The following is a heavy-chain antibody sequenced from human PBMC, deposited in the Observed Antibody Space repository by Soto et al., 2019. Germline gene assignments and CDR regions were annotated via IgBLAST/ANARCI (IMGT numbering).Heavy chain of an antibody. CDR1: GFTFSSYA. CDR3: ASMGIVVVPAYPKNWFDL. J-gene: IGHJ5*02. Sequence: GGSLRLSCAASGFTFSSYAMSWVRQAPGKGLEWVSAISGSGGSTYYADSVKGRFTISRDNSKNTLYLQMNSLRAEDTAVYYCASMGIVVVPAYPKNWFDLWGQGTLGTVS. CDR2: ISGSGGST. D-gene: IGHD2-2*01. V-gene: IGHV3-23*01.